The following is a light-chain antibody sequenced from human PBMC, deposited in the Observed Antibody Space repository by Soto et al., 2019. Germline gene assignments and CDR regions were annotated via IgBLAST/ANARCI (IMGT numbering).Light chain of an antibody. V-gene: IGKV1-39*01. CDR1: QSIGGF. J-gene: IGKJ4*01. CDR2: AAS. CDR3: RTGHSTPLT. Sequence: DIQITPSPSSLSVSVGDRVTITCGASQSIGGFLNWYQQKLGKAHKLLIYAASSLQSGVPSSFSGSVSVTDFTLTISSLQPEDFATYPWRTGHSTPLTFSGGTKVEIK.